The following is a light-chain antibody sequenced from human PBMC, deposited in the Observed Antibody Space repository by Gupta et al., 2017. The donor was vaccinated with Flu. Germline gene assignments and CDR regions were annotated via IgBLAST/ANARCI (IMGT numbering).Light chain of an antibody. Sequence: QSVLTQPPSVSGTPGHGVIISCSGSTPNIGNNPVNWFQQLPGTAPKLRIYANDQRPSGVPDRFSGSKSGTSASLAISGLQSEDEADYYCNSWDGSLEGHVFGAGTKVSVL. V-gene: IGLV1-44*01. J-gene: IGLJ1*01. CDR1: TPNIGNNP. CDR2: AND. CDR3: NSWDGSLEGHV.